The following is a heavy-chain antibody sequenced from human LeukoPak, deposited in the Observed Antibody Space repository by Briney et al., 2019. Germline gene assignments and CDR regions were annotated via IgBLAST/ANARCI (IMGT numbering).Heavy chain of an antibody. CDR3: ARDGDYYGGNSGVAFDI. V-gene: IGHV4-59*01. Sequence: SETLSLTCTVSGGSISSYYWSWIRQPPGKGLEWIGYIYYSGSTNYNPSLKSRVTISVDTSKNQFSLKLSSVTAADTAVYYCARDGDYYGGNSGVAFDIWGQGTMVTVSS. D-gene: IGHD4-23*01. J-gene: IGHJ3*02. CDR2: IYYSGST. CDR1: GGSISSYY.